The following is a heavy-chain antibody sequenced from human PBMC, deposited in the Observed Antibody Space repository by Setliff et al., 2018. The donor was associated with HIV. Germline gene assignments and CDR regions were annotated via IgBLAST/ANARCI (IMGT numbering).Heavy chain of an antibody. CDR2: VYHSGTT. J-gene: IGHJ4*02. CDR3: MRGRSITIFGVAYFDF. V-gene: IGHV4-38-2*01. Sequence: SETLSLTCAVSGYSTSTAYYWGWIRQPPGKGLEWIGSVYHSGTTYYNPSLKSRVTISVDMSNNQFSLKVTSVTAADTAVYYCMRGRSITIFGVAYFDFWGQGTQVTVSS. D-gene: IGHD3-3*01. CDR1: GYSTSTAYY.